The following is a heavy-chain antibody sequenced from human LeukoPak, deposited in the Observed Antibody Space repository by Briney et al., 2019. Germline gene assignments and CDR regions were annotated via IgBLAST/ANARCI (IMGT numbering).Heavy chain of an antibody. J-gene: IGHJ6*03. D-gene: IGHD2-8*01. CDR2: IRYDGSNK. V-gene: IGHV3-30*02. CDR3: ARRTYPGGYYYMDV. CDR1: GFTFSSYG. Sequence: TGGSLRLSCAASGFTFSSYGMHWVRQAPGKGLEWVAFIRYDGSNKYYADSVKGRFTISRDNSKNTLYPQMNSLRAEDTAVYYCARRTYPGGYYYMDVWGKGTTVTISS.